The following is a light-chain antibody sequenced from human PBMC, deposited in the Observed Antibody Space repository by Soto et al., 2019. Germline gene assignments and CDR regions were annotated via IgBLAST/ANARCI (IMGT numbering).Light chain of an antibody. Sequence: EIVLTQSPGTLSLSPGERATLSCRASQSVSTSYLAWYQQKPGQAPRLLIYGASSSATGIPDRFSGSGSGTDFTLTINRLEPEDFAVYYYQQYGSSSWTFGQGTKVEIK. CDR3: QQYGSSSWT. CDR1: QSVSTSY. CDR2: GAS. V-gene: IGKV3-20*01. J-gene: IGKJ1*01.